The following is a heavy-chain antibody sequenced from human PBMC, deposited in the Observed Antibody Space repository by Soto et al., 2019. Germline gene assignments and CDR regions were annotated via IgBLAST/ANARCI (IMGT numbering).Heavy chain of an antibody. CDR2: IYDGSNK. D-gene: IGHD3-3*01. J-gene: IGHJ6*02. Sequence: VQLVESGGGVVQPGRSLRLSCAASGFTFSSDGMHWVRQAPGKGLEWVAVIYDGSNKYYADSVKGRFTISRDNSKNTQYLQMNSLRAEDTAVYYCAKEVWSGPMDVWGQGTTVTVSS. CDR1: GFTFSSDG. CDR3: AKEVWSGPMDV. V-gene: IGHV3-30*18.